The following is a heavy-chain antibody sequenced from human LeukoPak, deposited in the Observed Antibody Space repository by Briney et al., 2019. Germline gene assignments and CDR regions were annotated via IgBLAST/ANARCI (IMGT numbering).Heavy chain of an antibody. CDR3: ARVEGTGGSYYLGYYYYMDV. V-gene: IGHV1-18*01. J-gene: IGHJ6*03. CDR2: ISAYNGNT. D-gene: IGHD1-26*01. Sequence: GASVKVSCKASGYTFTSYGISWVRQAPGQGLEWMGLISAYNGNTNYAQKLQGRVTMTTDTSTSTAYMELRSLRSDDTAVYYCARVEGTGGSYYLGYYYYMDVWGKGTTVTVSS. CDR1: GYTFTSYG.